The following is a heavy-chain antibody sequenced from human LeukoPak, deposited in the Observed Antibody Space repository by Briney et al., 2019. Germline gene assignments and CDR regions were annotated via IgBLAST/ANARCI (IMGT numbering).Heavy chain of an antibody. D-gene: IGHD4-17*01. CDR3: ARAGYDYGDSSDF. V-gene: IGHV1-2*02. CDR1: GYPFTTYY. Sequence: GTSVKVSSKASGYPFTTYYIHWVRQAPGQGLEWMGCINPKNGDSKYAQKFQGRVTMTRATSIATAYMEVSRPTSDDTAVYFCARAGYDYGDSSDFWGQGTLVTVSS. CDR2: INPKNGDS. J-gene: IGHJ4*02.